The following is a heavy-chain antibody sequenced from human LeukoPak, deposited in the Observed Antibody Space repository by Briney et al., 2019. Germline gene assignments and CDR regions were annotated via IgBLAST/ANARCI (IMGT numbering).Heavy chain of an antibody. CDR3: ARESGSLSSSSEVDY. J-gene: IGHJ4*02. Sequence: PSETLSLTCTVSGGSISSSSYYWGWIRQPPGKGLEWIGSIYYSGSTYYNPSLKSRVTMSVDTSKNQFSLKLSSVTAADTAVYYCARESGSLSSSSEVDYWGQGTLVTVSS. V-gene: IGHV4-39*07. CDR1: GGSISSSSYY. CDR2: IYYSGST. D-gene: IGHD6-6*01.